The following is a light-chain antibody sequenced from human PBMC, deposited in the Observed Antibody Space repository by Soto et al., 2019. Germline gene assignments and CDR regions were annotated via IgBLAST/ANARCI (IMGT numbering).Light chain of an antibody. CDR2: SNN. Sequence: QSVLTQPPSASGTPGQRVTISCSGSSSNIGSNYVCWYQHLPGTAPKLLIYSNNQRPSGVPDRVSASKSGTSASLAISGLRSEDEADYYCAAWDDRVSGYVFGTGTKVTVL. CDR3: AAWDDRVSGYV. CDR1: SSNIGSNY. V-gene: IGLV1-47*02. J-gene: IGLJ1*01.